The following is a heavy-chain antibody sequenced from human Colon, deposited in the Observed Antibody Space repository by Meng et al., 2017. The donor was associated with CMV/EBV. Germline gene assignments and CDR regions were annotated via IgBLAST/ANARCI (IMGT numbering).Heavy chain of an antibody. D-gene: IGHD2-21*02. CDR1: GFTFSDYA. CDR3: AKGVVRVTSASGNYYDS. Sequence: GESLKISCVASGFTFSDYALAWVRQAPGKGLEWVSGISGSGGSSFFADGLKGRFTISRDNSRNTIYLQMNNLRADDTALYFCAKGVVRVTSASGNYYDSLGQGTLVTVSS. CDR2: ISGSGGSS. V-gene: IGHV3-23*01. J-gene: IGHJ4*02.